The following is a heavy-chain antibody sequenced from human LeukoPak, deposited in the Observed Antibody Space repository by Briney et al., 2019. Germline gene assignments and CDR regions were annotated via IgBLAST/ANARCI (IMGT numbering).Heavy chain of an antibody. CDR3: ARVARYGIAAAGTGWFDP. CDR2: IYYSGST. J-gene: IGHJ5*02. Sequence: SETLSLTCTVSGGSISSSSYYWGWIRQPPGKGLEWIGSIYYSGSTYYNPSLKSRVTISVDTSKNQFSLKLSSVTAADTAVYYCARVARYGIAAAGTGWFDPWGQGILVTVSS. D-gene: IGHD6-13*01. V-gene: IGHV4-39*07. CDR1: GGSISSSSYY.